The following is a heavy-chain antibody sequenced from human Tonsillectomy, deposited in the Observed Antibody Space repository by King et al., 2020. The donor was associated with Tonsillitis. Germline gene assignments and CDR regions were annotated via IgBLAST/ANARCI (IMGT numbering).Heavy chain of an antibody. CDR1: GYTFTDYY. CDR3: TRDLVGYDAFDI. J-gene: IGHJ3*02. V-gene: IGHV1-2*06. D-gene: IGHD6-25*01. CDR2: LNPDNGGT. Sequence: QLVQSGAEVKKPGASVKVSCKASGYTFTDYYIHWVRQAPGHGLEWLGRLNPDNGGTNYAQKFQGRVTMTRDTSINTAYMDLTRLKSDDTAVYYCTRDLVGYDAFDIWGQGTMVTVSS.